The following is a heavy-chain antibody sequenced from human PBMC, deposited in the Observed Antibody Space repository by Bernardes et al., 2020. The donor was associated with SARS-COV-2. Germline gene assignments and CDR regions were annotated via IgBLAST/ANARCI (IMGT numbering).Heavy chain of an antibody. CDR3: AKDHSDSSGPGWYFQH. CDR2: ISGSGGST. J-gene: IGHJ1*01. D-gene: IGHD3-22*01. V-gene: IGHV3-23*01. CDR1: GFPFTTHA. Sequence: GGSLRLSCAASGFPFTTHAMSWVRQAPGKGLDLVSVISGSGGSTYYADSVKGRFTISRDNSKNTLYLQMSSLRAEDTAVYFCAKDHSDSSGPGWYFQHWGQGTLVTVSS.